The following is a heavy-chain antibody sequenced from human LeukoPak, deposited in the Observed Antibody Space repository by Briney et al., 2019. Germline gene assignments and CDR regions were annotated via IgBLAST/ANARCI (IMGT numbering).Heavy chain of an antibody. CDR1: GFTFSGYS. J-gene: IGHJ4*02. D-gene: IGHD6-6*01. CDR3: ARTALVALPYFDY. Sequence: GGSLRLSCAASGFTFSGYSMNWVRQAPGKGLEWVSFISSSSSYIHYADSVKGRFTISRDDTKNSLYLQMNSLSAEDTAVYYCARTALVALPYFDYWGQGTLVTVSS. V-gene: IGHV3-21*01. CDR2: ISSSSSYI.